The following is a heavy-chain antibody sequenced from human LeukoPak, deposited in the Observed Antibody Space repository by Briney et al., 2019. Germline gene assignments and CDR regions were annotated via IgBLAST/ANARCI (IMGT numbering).Heavy chain of an antibody. V-gene: IGHV1-69-2*01. CDR1: GYTFTDYY. D-gene: IGHD1-26*01. Sequence: ASVKVSCKVSGYTFTDYYMHWVQQAPGKGLEWMGLVDPEDGEKIYAEKFLGRVTITADTSIDTDYVELSSLRSEDTAVYYCATHSGTYYFDYWGQGTLVTVSS. CDR2: VDPEDGEK. J-gene: IGHJ4*02. CDR3: ATHSGTYYFDY.